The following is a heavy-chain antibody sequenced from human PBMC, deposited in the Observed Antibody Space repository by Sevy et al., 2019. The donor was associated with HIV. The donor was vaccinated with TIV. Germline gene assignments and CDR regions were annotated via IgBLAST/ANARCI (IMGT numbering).Heavy chain of an antibody. V-gene: IGHV3-33*01. D-gene: IGHD6-19*01. CDR2: IWHDGGNK. CDR3: ARESGYSSGWNLDNWFDP. J-gene: IGHJ5*02. CDR1: GFIFSSYG. Sequence: GGSLRLSCAASGFIFSSYGMHWVRQAPGKGLEWVAVIWHDGGNKYNADSVKGRFTISRDNSKNTLYRQMNSLRAEDTAVYYCARESGYSSGWNLDNWFDPWGQGTLVTVSS.